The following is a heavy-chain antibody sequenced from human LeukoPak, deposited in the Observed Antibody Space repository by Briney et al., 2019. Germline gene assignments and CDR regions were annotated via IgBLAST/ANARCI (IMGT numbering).Heavy chain of an antibody. V-gene: IGHV1-46*01. Sequence: AASVKVSCKASGYTFTSYYMHWVRQAPGQGLEWMGIINPSGGSTSYAQKFQGRVTMTTDTSTSTAYMELRSLRSDDTSVYYCARVEWHTAMVTGEPDYWGQGTLVTVSS. D-gene: IGHD5-18*01. CDR2: INPSGGST. J-gene: IGHJ4*02. CDR3: ARVEWHTAMVTGEPDY. CDR1: GYTFTSYY.